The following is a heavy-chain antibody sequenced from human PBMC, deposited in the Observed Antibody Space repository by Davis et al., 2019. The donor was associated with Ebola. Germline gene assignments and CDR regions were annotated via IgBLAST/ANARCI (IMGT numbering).Heavy chain of an antibody. J-gene: IGHJ5*02. V-gene: IGHV4-34*01. D-gene: IGHD2-2*01. Sequence: MPSETLSLTCAVYGGSFSGYYWSWIRQPPGKGLEWIGEINHSGSTNYNPSLKSRVTISVDTSKNQFSLKLSSVTAADTAVYYCARGQCSTSCYFFWFDPWGQGTLVTVSS. CDR2: INHSGST. CDR3: ARGQCSTSCYFFWFDP. CDR1: GGSFSGYY.